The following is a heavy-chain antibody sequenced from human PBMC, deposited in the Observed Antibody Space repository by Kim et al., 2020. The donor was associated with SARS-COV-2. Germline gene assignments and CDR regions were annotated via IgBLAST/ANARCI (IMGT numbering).Heavy chain of an antibody. Sequence: GGSLRLSCTASGFTFGDYAMSWVRQAPGKGLEWVGFIRSKAYGGTTEYAASVKGRFTISRDDSKSIAYLQMNSLKTEDTAVYYCTFSGSYYFDYWGQGTLVTVSS. CDR2: IRSKAYGGTT. CDR1: GFTFGDYA. D-gene: IGHD1-26*01. V-gene: IGHV3-49*04. J-gene: IGHJ4*02. CDR3: TFSGSYYFDY.